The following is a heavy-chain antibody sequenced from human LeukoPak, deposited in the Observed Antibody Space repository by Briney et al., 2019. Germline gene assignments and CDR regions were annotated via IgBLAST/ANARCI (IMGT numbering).Heavy chain of an antibody. CDR1: GGSFSGYY. CDR2: INHSGST. CDR3: ARGPGSSSSRYRDRYYMDV. D-gene: IGHD6-6*01. Sequence: SETLSLTCAVYGGSFSGYYWSWIRQPPGKGLEWIGEINHSGSTNYNPSLKSRVTISVDTSKNQFSLKLSSVTAADTAVYYCARGPGSSSSRYRDRYYMDVWGKGTTVTVSS. V-gene: IGHV4-34*01. J-gene: IGHJ6*03.